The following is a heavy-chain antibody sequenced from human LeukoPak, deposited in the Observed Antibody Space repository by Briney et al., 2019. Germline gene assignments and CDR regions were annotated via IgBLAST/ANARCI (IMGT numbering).Heavy chain of an antibody. CDR1: SGSISSYY. Sequence: SETLSLTCTVSSGSISSYYWSWIRQPPGKGLEWIGYIYYSGSTNYNPSLKSRVTISVDTSKNQFSLKLSSVTAADTAVYCCAREGAAPRAFDIWGQGTMVTVSS. V-gene: IGHV4-59*12. J-gene: IGHJ3*02. CDR2: IYYSGST. D-gene: IGHD2-15*01. CDR3: AREGAAPRAFDI.